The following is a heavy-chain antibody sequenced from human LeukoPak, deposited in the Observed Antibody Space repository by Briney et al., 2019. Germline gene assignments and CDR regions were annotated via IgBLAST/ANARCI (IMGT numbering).Heavy chain of an antibody. CDR1: GFTVSSNY. CDR3: ARKGATAAFDI. D-gene: IGHD1-26*01. V-gene: IGHV3-21*01. Sequence: PGGSLRLSCAASGFTVSSNYMSWVRQAPGKGLEWVSSISSSSSYIYYADSVKGRFTISRDNAKNSLYLQMNSLRAEDTAVYYCARKGATAAFDIWGQGTMVTVSS. CDR2: ISSSSSYI. J-gene: IGHJ3*02.